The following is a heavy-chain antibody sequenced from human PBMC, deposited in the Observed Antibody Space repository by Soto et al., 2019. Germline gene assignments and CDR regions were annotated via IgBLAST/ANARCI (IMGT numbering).Heavy chain of an antibody. V-gene: IGHV3-30*18. J-gene: IGHJ4*02. Sequence: QVQLVETGGGVVQPGRSLRLSCAASGFTFSSYVMHWVRQAPGKGLEWVAVISYDGSNKYYADSVKGRFTISRDNSKNTLYLQMNSLRAEDTAVYYCAKRGWELPFDYWGQGTLVTVSS. CDR1: GFTFSSYV. CDR2: ISYDGSNK. D-gene: IGHD1-26*01. CDR3: AKRGWELPFDY.